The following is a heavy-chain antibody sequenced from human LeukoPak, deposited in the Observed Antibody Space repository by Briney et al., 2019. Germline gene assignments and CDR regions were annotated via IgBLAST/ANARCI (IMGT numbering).Heavy chain of an antibody. CDR2: IRYDGNNE. CDR3: AKGKAVWDLGY. V-gene: IGHV3-30*02. Sequence: GGSLRLSCAASGFLFRSYGMHWVRQAPGKGLEWVAFIRYDGNNEYDGDSVKGRFTISRDNSKNTLYLQMNSLRVEDTAVYYCAKGKAVWDLGYWGQGTLVTVSS. D-gene: IGHD1-26*01. J-gene: IGHJ4*02. CDR1: GFLFRSYG.